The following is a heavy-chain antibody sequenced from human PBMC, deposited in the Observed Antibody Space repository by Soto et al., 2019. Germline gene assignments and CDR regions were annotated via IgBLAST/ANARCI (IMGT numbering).Heavy chain of an antibody. V-gene: IGHV5-51*01. J-gene: IGHJ4*02. Sequence: GESLKISCKGSGYSFTSYWFGWVRQMPGKGLEWMGIIYPGDSDTRYSPSFQGQVTISADKSISTAYLQWSSLKASDTAMYYCARQVATIKSPFDYWGQGTLVTVSS. D-gene: IGHD5-12*01. CDR2: IYPGDSDT. CDR3: ARQVATIKSPFDY. CDR1: GYSFTSYW.